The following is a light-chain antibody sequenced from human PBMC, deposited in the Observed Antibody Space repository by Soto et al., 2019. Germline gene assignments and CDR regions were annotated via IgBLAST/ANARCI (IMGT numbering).Light chain of an antibody. CDR2: GAS. CDR1: QDIRNY. J-gene: IGKJ1*01. V-gene: IGKV1-6*01. Sequence: AIQVTQSPTSLSASVGDRVTITCRSSQDIRNYLGWYQQKPGKAPQLLIYGASSLQRGVSSRFSGSRFGTDFTLTISSLQPEDSATYYCLQDRSHFWTFGQGTKVDI. CDR3: LQDRSHFWT.